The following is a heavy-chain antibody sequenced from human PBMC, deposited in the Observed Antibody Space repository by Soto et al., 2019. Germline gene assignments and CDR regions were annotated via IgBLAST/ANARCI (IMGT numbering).Heavy chain of an antibody. Sequence: GASVKVSCKTSGYTFTTYAMHWVRQVPGQSLQWMGWINVGNTKTQYSQKFQGRVTLTRDTSASTVYMELRSLKSEDTGVYYCARGPAPNIYGDYRGWFDPWGQGTLVTVSS. D-gene: IGHD4-17*01. CDR3: ARGPAPNIYGDYRGWFDP. V-gene: IGHV1-3*01. CDR1: GYTFTTYA. J-gene: IGHJ5*02. CDR2: INVGNTKT.